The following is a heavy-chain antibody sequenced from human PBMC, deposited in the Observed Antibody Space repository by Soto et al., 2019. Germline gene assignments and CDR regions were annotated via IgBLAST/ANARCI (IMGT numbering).Heavy chain of an antibody. Sequence: PGGSLRLSCAASGFTFSNAWMSWVRQAPGKGLEWVGRIKSKTDGGTTDYAAPVKGRFTISRDDSKNTLYLQMNSLKTEDTAVYYCTTETIAVAGLDAFDIWGQGTMVTVSS. D-gene: IGHD6-19*01. J-gene: IGHJ3*02. CDR3: TTETIAVAGLDAFDI. CDR2: IKSKTDGGTT. CDR1: GFTFSNAW. V-gene: IGHV3-15*01.